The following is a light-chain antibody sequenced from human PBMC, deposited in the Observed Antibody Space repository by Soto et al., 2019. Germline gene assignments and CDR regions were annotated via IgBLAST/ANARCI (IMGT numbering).Light chain of an antibody. Sequence: DIVMTQSPDSLAVSLGERATINCKSSQSVLYSSNNKHYLAWYQQKPGQPPKLLIYWASTRESGVPDRFSGSGSGTDFTLTISSLQAEDVAVYYCQQYYITPYTVGQGTKLEIK. CDR2: WAS. CDR3: QQYYITPYT. J-gene: IGKJ2*01. CDR1: QSVLYSSNNKHY. V-gene: IGKV4-1*01.